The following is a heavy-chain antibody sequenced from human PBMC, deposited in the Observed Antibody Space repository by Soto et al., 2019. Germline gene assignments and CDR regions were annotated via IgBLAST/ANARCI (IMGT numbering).Heavy chain of an antibody. V-gene: IGHV4-39*01. D-gene: IGHD2-8*01. Sequence: SETLSLTCTVSDDSISSSSYYWGWIRQPPGKGLEWIGSTYYSGSTYYNQSLKSRVTISVDTSKNQVSLKLSSVTAADTAVYYCARHNGLYYYYYGMDVWGQGTTVT. CDR2: TYYSGST. CDR3: ARHNGLYYYYYGMDV. J-gene: IGHJ6*02. CDR1: DDSISSSSYY.